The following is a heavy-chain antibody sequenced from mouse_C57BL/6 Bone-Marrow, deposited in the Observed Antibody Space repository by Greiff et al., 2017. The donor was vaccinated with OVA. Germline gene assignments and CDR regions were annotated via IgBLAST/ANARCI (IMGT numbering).Heavy chain of an antibody. CDR3: ARSDLAY. V-gene: IGHV1-26*01. J-gene: IGHJ3*01. CDR1: GYTFTDYY. CDR2: INPNNGGT. Sequence: EVKLQQSGPELVKPGASVKISCKASGYTFTDYYMNWVKQSHGKSLEWIGDINPNNGGTSYNQKFKGKATLTVDKSSSTAYMELRSLTSEDSAVYYCARSDLAYWGQGTLVTVSA.